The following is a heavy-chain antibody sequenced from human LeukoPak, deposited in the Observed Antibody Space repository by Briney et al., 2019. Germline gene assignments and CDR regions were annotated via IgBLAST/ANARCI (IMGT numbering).Heavy chain of an antibody. CDR3: ARGGYSYGYHQRGSFDNWFDP. D-gene: IGHD5-18*01. Sequence: ASVKVSCXASGYTFTSYYMHWVRQAPGQGLEWMGIINPSGGSTSYAQKFQGRVTMTRDTSTSTVYMELSSLRSEDTAVYYCARGGYSYGYHQRGSFDNWFDPWGQGTLVTVSS. CDR1: GYTFTSYY. CDR2: INPSGGST. V-gene: IGHV1-46*03. J-gene: IGHJ5*02.